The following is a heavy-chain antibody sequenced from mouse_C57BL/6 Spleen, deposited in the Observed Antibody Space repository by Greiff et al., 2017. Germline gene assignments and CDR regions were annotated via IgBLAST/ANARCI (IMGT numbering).Heavy chain of an antibody. V-gene: IGHV5-6*01. D-gene: IGHD2-4*01. CDR1: GFTFSSYG. CDR3: ARHGDYGYFDY. Sequence: EVKLEESGGDLVKPGGSLKLSCAASGFTFSSYGMSWVRQTPDKRLEWVATISSGGSYTYYPDSVKGRFTISRDNAKNTLYLQMSSLKSEDTAMYYCARHGDYGYFDYWGQGTTLTVSS. CDR2: ISSGGSYT. J-gene: IGHJ2*01.